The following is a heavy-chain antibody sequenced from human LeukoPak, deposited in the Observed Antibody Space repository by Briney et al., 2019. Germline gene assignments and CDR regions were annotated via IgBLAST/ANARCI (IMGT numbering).Heavy chain of an antibody. J-gene: IGHJ3*02. CDR1: GGSTSSSSYY. CDR3: AREELGIHEANAFDI. CDR2: IYYSGST. D-gene: IGHD7-27*01. Sequence: PSETLSLTCTVSGGSTSSSSYYWGWIRQPPGKGLEWIGSIYYSGSTYYNPSLKSRVTISVDTSKNQFSLKLSSVTAADTAVYYCAREELGIHEANAFDIWGQGTMVTVSS. V-gene: IGHV4-39*02.